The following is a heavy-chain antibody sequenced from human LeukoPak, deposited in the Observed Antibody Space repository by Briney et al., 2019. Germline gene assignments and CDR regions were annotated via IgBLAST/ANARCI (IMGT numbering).Heavy chain of an antibody. V-gene: IGHV4-39*07. CDR1: GGSISSSSYY. Sequence: SETLSLTCTVSGGSISSSSYYWGWIRQPPGKGLEWIGSIYYSGSTYYNPSLKSRVTISVDTSKNQFSLKLSSVTAADTAVYYCARRSGAFDIWGQGTMVTVSS. J-gene: IGHJ3*02. CDR3: ARRSGAFDI. CDR2: IYYSGST.